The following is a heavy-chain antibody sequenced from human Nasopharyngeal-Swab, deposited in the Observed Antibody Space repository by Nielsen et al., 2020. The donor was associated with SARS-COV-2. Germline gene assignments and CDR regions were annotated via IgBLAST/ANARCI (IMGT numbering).Heavy chain of an antibody. V-gene: IGHV1-3*01. J-gene: IGHJ5*02. CDR1: GYTFTIYG. Sequence: ASVKVSCKASGYTFTIYGITWVRQAPGQRLEWMGWINAGNGNTKYSQKFQGRVTITRDTSASTAYMELSSLRSEDTAVYYCARDGSGIAVAGTRFDPWGQGTLVTVSS. CDR3: ARDGSGIAVAGTRFDP. CDR2: INAGNGNT. D-gene: IGHD6-19*01.